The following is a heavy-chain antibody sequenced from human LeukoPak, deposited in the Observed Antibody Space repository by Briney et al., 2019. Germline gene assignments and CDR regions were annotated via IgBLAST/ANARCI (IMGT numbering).Heavy chain of an antibody. D-gene: IGHD3-3*01. Sequence: ASVRVSCKASGGTFSSYAISWVRQAPGQGLEWMGGIIPIFGTANYAQKFQGRVTITADKSTSTAYMELSSLRSEDTAVYYCARSQTYYDFWSGYSRNYYYYYMDVWGKGTTVTVSS. CDR3: ARSQTYYDFWSGYSRNYYYYYMDV. CDR1: GGTFSSYA. J-gene: IGHJ6*03. CDR2: IIPIFGTA. V-gene: IGHV1-69*06.